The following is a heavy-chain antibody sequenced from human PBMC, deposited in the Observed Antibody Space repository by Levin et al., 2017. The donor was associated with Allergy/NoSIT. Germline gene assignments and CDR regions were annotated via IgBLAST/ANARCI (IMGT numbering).Heavy chain of an antibody. CDR3: ANRTTEVAGGFDY. CDR2: IYWDDNK. CDR1: GFSLSRSGVS. Sequence: SGPTLVKPTQTLTLTCTFSGFSLSRSGVSVGWIRQPPGKALEWLALIYWDDNKRYSPSLQSRLTVTKDTSKNQVLLTMTNMDPLDTATYYCANRTTEVAGGFDYWGQGTLVFVSS. V-gene: IGHV2-5*02. J-gene: IGHJ4*02. D-gene: IGHD1-1*01.